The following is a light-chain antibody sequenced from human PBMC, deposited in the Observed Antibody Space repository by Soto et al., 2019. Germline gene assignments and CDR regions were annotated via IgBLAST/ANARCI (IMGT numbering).Light chain of an antibody. CDR2: EVS. CDR3: SSYTSSSTPYV. V-gene: IGLV2-14*01. Sequence: QSVLTQPASVSGSPGQSITISCTGTSSDVGGYNYVSWYQHHPGKAPKLRIYEVSNRPSGVSNRFSGSKSGNTASLTISGLQAEDEADYYCSSYTSSSTPYVFGTGTKVTVL. CDR1: SSDVGGYNY. J-gene: IGLJ1*01.